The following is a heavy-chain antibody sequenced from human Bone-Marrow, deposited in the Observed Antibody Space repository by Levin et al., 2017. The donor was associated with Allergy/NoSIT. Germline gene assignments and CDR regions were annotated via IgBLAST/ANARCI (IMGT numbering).Heavy chain of an antibody. V-gene: IGHV3-48*02. Sequence: HGESLKISCAASGFSFWHYTMNWVRQAPGKGLEWVSCISSSGDSTYYADSVKGRFTISRDNAKNSLYLQLNRLRDEDTALYYCARDPARGYYDSSGYSGDHWGQGTLVTVSS. CDR1: GFSFWHYT. CDR2: ISSSGDST. D-gene: IGHD3-22*01. J-gene: IGHJ4*02. CDR3: ARDPARGYYDSSGYSGDH.